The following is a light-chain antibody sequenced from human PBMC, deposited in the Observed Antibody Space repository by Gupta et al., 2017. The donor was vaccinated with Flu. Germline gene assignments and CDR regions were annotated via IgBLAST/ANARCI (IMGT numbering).Light chain of an antibody. V-gene: IGLV1-40*01. Sequence: QSVLTQPPSVSRAPGPRVTLSCTGSLSNIGAGYDVHWYQQLPGTAPKLLIYGNSNRPSGVPDRFSGSKSGTSASLANTGLQAEDEADYYCQSYDSSLSGSWVFGGGTKLTV. CDR2: GNS. J-gene: IGLJ3*02. CDR3: QSYDSSLSGSWV. CDR1: LSNIGAGYD.